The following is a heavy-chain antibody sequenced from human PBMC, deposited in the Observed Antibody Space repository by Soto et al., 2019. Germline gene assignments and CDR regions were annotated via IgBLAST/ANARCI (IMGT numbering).Heavy chain of an antibody. CDR3: ARENNSSGWYGGSNYYYGMDV. J-gene: IGHJ6*02. D-gene: IGHD6-19*01. CDR2: INPNSGGT. Sequence: GASVKVSCKASGYTFTGYYMHWVRQAPGQGLEWMGWINPNSGGTNYAQKFQGWVTMTRDTSISTAYMELSRLRSDDTAVYYCARENNSSGWYGGSNYYYGMDVWGQGTTVTVSS. V-gene: IGHV1-2*04. CDR1: GYTFTGYY.